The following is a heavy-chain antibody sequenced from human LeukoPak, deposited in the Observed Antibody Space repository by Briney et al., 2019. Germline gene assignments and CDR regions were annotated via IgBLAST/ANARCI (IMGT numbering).Heavy chain of an antibody. D-gene: IGHD4-11*01. J-gene: IGHJ1*01. CDR3: AIGVGYSRAFQH. Sequence: SETLSLTCAVSGGSISSSNWWSWVRQPPGKGLEWIGEIYHSGSTNYNPSLKSRVTISVDKSKNQFPLKLSSVTAADTAVYYCAIGVGYSRAFQHWGQGTLVTVSS. CDR2: IYHSGST. CDR1: GGSISSSNW. V-gene: IGHV4-4*02.